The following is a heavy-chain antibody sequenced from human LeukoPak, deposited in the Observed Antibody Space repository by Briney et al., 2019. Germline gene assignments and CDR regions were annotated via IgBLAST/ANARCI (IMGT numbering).Heavy chain of an antibody. CDR3: ARDGLGNLFDY. CDR2: ISSSSSYI. Sequence: GGSLRLSCAASGSTFSSYSMNWVRQAPGKGLEWVSSISSSSSYIYYADSVKGRFTISRDNAKNSLYLQMNSLRAEDTAVYYCARDGLGNLFDYWGQGTLVTVSS. V-gene: IGHV3-21*01. CDR1: GSTFSSYS. J-gene: IGHJ4*02. D-gene: IGHD7-27*01.